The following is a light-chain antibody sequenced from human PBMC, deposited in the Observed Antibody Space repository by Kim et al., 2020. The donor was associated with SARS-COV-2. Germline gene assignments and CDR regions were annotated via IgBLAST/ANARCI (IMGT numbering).Light chain of an antibody. Sequence: DIQMTQSPSSLSASVGDRVTITCRASQSISSYLNWYQQKPGKAPKLLIYAASSLHAGVPTRFSGSGSGTEFSLTINSLQPEDFATYYCQHSYSPPMYTFGQGTKLEI. CDR2: AAS. CDR3: QHSYSPPMYT. CDR1: QSISSY. J-gene: IGKJ2*01. V-gene: IGKV1-39*01.